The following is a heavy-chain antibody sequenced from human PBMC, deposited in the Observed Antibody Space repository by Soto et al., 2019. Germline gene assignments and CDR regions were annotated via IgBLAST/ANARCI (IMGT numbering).Heavy chain of an antibody. CDR2: IYWDDDK. V-gene: IGHV2-5*02. D-gene: IGHD1-26*01. CDR1: GFSVSTSGVG. Sequence: QITLKESGPALVKPTQPLTLTCTFSGFSVSTSGVGVAWIRQPPGKALEWLARIYWDDDKRYSPFLHSRVTITKDTSKNQEVLTMPNVDPLDTATYDCAHKGGRGAGMDVWGQGTTVTVSS. CDR3: AHKGGRGAGMDV. J-gene: IGHJ6*02.